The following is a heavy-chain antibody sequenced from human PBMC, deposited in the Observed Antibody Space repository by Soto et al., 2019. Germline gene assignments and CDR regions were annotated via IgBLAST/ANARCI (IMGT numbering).Heavy chain of an antibody. CDR1: GYSFTSYW. Sequence: PGVSLKISCKGSGYSFTSYWIGLVRQMPGKGLEWMGIIYPGDSDTRYSPSFQGQVTISADKSISTAYLQWSSLKASDTAMYYCSMTYYYDSSGYSGAFDIWGQGTMVTVSS. J-gene: IGHJ3*02. CDR2: IYPGDSDT. D-gene: IGHD3-22*01. V-gene: IGHV5-51*01. CDR3: SMTYYYDSSGYSGAFDI.